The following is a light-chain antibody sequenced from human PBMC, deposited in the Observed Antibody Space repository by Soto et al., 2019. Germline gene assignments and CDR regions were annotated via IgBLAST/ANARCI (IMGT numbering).Light chain of an antibody. Sequence: QSALTQPASVSGSPGQSITISCTGTSSDVGAYYYVSWYRQPPGTDPELMIYEVSNRPSGVSNRFSGSKSGNTASLTISGLLAEDDAHYYCSADTTDITHVFGRGTKLTVL. CDR3: SADTTDITHV. J-gene: IGLJ3*02. CDR1: SSDVGAYYY. V-gene: IGLV2-14*01. CDR2: EVS.